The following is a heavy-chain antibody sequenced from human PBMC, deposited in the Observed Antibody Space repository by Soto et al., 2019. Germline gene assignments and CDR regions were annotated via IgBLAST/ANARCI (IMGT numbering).Heavy chain of an antibody. Sequence: EVQLVESGGGLVKPGGSLRLSCAASGFTFNNAWMNWVRQAPGKGLEWVGRIRSKADGGTTDYAAPVKDRFTISRADSNNTLHLQMNILKTEDTAVYYCTTEPDYSNYFEYWGQGTLGTVSS. J-gene: IGHJ4*02. V-gene: IGHV3-15*07. CDR3: TTEPDYSNYFEY. CDR1: GFTFNNAW. CDR2: IRSKADGGTT. D-gene: IGHD4-4*01.